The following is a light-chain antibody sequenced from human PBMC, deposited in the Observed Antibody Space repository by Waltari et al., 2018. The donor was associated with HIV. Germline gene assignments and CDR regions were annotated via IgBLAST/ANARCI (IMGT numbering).Light chain of an antibody. CDR1: QALANS. CDR2: VAA. J-gene: IGKJ2*01. CDR3: QQYYTTPHT. Sequence: DIQMTQSPSSLSASVGDRVTIPCRASQALANSLAWYQQKPGQAPKLLVYVAARLERGVPSRFSGSGSGTDYILTISSLQPEDFATYYCQQYYTTPHTFGQGTKLEIK. V-gene: IGKV1-NL1*01.